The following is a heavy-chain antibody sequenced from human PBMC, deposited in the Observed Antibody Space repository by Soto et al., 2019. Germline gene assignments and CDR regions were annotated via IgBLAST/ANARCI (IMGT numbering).Heavy chain of an antibody. CDR3: ARATPYYYYGMDV. D-gene: IGHD2-15*01. V-gene: IGHV4-31*03. CDR2: IYYRGST. J-gene: IGHJ6*02. CDR1: GGSISSGGDY. Sequence: QVQLQESGPGLVKPSQTLSLTCTVSGGSISSGGDYWSWIRQHPGKGLEWIGYIYYRGSTYYNPSLKSRVTLSVDTSKNHFSLKLSSVTAADTAVYYCARATPYYYYGMDVWGQGTTVTVSS.